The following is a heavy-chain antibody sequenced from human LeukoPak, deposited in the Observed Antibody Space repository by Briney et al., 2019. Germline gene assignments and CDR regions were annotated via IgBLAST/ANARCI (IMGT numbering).Heavy chain of an antibody. Sequence: GGSLRLSCAASGFTFDDYGMSWARQGPGKGLEWVSGINWNGGSTGYADSMKGRFTISRDNAKNSLYLQMNSLTAEDTALYYCARGRMATVSTFYPSEYYYYMDVWGKGTTVTVSS. CDR1: GFTFDDYG. D-gene: IGHD4-11*01. V-gene: IGHV3-20*04. CDR2: INWNGGST. J-gene: IGHJ6*03. CDR3: ARGRMATVSTFYPSEYYYYMDV.